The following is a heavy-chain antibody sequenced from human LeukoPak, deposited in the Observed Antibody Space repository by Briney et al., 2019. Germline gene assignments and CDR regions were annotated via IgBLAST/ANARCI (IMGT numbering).Heavy chain of an antibody. CDR1: GFTFSNSA. Sequence: EGSLRLSCAASGFTFSNSAMSWVRQAPGKGLEWVSTLSGSGITTYYADSMKGRFTISRDNSKNTLYLQMNSLRAEDTAVYYCAKGIYSSGWSYFDYWGHGTLVTVSS. V-gene: IGHV3-23*01. CDR2: LSGSGITT. CDR3: AKGIYSSGWSYFDY. J-gene: IGHJ4*01. D-gene: IGHD6-19*01.